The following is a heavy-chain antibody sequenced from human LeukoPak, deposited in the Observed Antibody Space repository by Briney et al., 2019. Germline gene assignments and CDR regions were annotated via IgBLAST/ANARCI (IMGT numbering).Heavy chain of an antibody. D-gene: IGHD3-16*01. CDR3: ARHGGFASPLGY. Sequence: SETLSLTCTVSGGSISSSSYYWGWIRQPPGKGLEWIGSIYYSGSTYYNPSLKSRVTISVDTSKNQFSLKLISVTAADTAVYYCARHGGFASPLGYWGQGTLVTVSS. J-gene: IGHJ4*02. CDR2: IYYSGST. V-gene: IGHV4-39*01. CDR1: GGSISSSSYY.